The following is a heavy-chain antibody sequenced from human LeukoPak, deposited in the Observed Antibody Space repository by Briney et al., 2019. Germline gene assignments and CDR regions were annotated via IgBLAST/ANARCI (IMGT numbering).Heavy chain of an antibody. J-gene: IGHJ3*02. CDR2: ISSSSSTI. CDR3: ARERCSGGSCRDDAFDI. V-gene: IGHV3-48*01. Sequence: PGRSLRLSCAASGFTFSSYSMNWVRQAPGKGLEWVSYISSSSSTIYYADSVKGRFTISRDNAKNSLYLQMNSLRAEDTAVYYCARERCSGGSCRDDAFDIWGQGTMVTVSS. CDR1: GFTFSSYS. D-gene: IGHD2-15*01.